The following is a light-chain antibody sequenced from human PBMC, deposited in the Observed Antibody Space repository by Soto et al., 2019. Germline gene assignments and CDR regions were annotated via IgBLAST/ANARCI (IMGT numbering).Light chain of an antibody. CDR1: SGSIASNY. V-gene: IGLV1-40*01. CDR2: GHN. CDR3: QSYDTSLSGSVV. Sequence: LTQPHSVSESPGKTVTISCTRSSGSIASNYVHWYQQLPGTAPKLLIYGHNNRPSGVPDRFSASKSGTSASLAITGLQAEDEADYYCQSYDTSLSGSVVFGGGTKVTVL. J-gene: IGLJ2*01.